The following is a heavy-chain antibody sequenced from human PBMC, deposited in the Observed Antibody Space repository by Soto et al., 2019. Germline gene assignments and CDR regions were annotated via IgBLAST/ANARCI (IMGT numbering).Heavy chain of an antibody. D-gene: IGHD2-15*01. CDR2: INWNDDK. V-gene: IGHV2-5*01. Sequence: QITLKEAGPTLVKPTQTLTLTCTFSGFSLNTRAVGVGWNRQPPGKALEWLALINWNDDKRYSPSLKDRLTITKDTSKNHVVLTMTNIDPVDTATYYCAHRHDLGGFDIWGQGTTVTVSS. CDR1: GFSLNTRAVG. J-gene: IGHJ3*02. CDR3: AHRHDLGGFDI.